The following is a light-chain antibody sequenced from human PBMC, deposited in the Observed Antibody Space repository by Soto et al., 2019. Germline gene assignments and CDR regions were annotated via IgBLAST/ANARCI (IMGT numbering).Light chain of an antibody. CDR2: GAS. CDR3: QQYNIWPPEYT. V-gene: IGKV3D-15*01. Sequence: EIVMTQSPATLSVSPGERATLSCRASQSVSSNLAWYQQKPGQAPRLLIYGASTRATGIPARFSGSGSGTEFTLTISSLQSEDFAVYCCQQYNIWPPEYTFGEGTKLEIK. J-gene: IGKJ2*01. CDR1: QSVSSN.